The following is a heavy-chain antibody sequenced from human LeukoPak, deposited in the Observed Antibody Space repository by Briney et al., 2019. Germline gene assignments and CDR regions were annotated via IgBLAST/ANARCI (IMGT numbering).Heavy chain of an antibody. Sequence: ASVKVSCTASGYTFTVYHMHWVRQAPGQGLEWMGIINPSGGSTSYAQKFQGRVTMTRDTSTSTVYMELSSLRSEDTAVYYCARDIVVVPAAIAMGFSDYWGQGTLVTVSS. CDR3: ARDIVVVPAAIAMGFSDY. D-gene: IGHD2-2*01. J-gene: IGHJ4*02. V-gene: IGHV1-46*01. CDR2: INPSGGST. CDR1: GYTFTVYH.